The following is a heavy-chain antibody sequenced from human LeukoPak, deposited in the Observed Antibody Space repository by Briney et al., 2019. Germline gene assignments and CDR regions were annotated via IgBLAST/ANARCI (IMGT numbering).Heavy chain of an antibody. CDR1: GFTFSSYA. D-gene: IGHD1-26*01. J-gene: IGHJ6*03. V-gene: IGHV3-7*01. CDR3: ARDGQYSGSYSWYYYYYMDV. Sequence: GGSLRLSCAASGFTFSSYAMSWVRQAPGKGLEWVANIKQDGSEEYYVDSVKGRFTISRDNAKNSLYLQMNSLRAEDTAVYYCARDGQYSGSYSWYYYYYMDVWGKGTTVTVSS. CDR2: IKQDGSEE.